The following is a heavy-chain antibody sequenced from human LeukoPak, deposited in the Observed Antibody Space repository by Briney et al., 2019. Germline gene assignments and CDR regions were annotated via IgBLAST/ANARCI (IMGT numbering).Heavy chain of an antibody. CDR2: MNPNSGNT. CDR1: GYTFTSYD. Sequence: ASVKVSCKASGYTFTSYDINWVRQATGQGLEWMGWMNPNSGNTGYAQKFQGRVTMTRNTSISTAYMELSSLRSEDTAVYYCARGGYYYDSSGYYKKSGSIDYWGQGTLVTVSS. J-gene: IGHJ4*02. V-gene: IGHV1-8*01. CDR3: ARGGYYYDSSGYYKKSGSIDY. D-gene: IGHD3-22*01.